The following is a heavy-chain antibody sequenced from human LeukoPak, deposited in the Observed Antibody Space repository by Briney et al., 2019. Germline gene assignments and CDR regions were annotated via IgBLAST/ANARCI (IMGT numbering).Heavy chain of an antibody. D-gene: IGHD2-2*01. CDR3: ARESLVVPAALHNWFDP. CDR2: IIPIFGTT. CDR1: GGTFSSYA. J-gene: IGHJ5*02. V-gene: IGHV1-69*01. Sequence: GSSVKVSCKASGGTFSSYAISWVRQAPGQGLEWMGGIIPIFGTTNYAQKLQGRVTITADESTSTAYMELSSLRSEDTAVYYCARESLVVPAALHNWFDPWGQGTLVTVSS.